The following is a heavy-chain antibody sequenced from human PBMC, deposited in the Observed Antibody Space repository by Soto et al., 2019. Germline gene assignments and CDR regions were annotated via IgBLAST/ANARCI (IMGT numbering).Heavy chain of an antibody. V-gene: IGHV5-51*01. D-gene: IGHD2-2*01. Sequence: GESLKISCKGSGYSFTSYWIGWVRQMPGKGLEWMGIIYPGDSDTRYSPSFQGQVTISADKSISTAYLQWSSLKASDTAMYYCARLVGRIVVVPAATYWGQGTLVTVSS. CDR3: ARLVGRIVVVPAATY. CDR1: GYSFTSYW. CDR2: IYPGDSDT. J-gene: IGHJ4*02.